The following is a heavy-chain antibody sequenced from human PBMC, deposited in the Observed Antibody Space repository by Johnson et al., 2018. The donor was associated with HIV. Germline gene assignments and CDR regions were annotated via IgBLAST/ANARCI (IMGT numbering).Heavy chain of an antibody. D-gene: IGHD4-23*01. CDR3: ARGYGGTYDAFDI. CDR2: ISYDGSNN. CDR1: GFTFSSYA. V-gene: IGHV3-30*04. Sequence: QVRLVESGGGVVQPGRSLRLSCAASGFTFSSYAMHWVRQAPGKGLEWVAVISYDGSNNYYADSVKGRFTISRDNSKTTLYLQMNSLRAEDTAVYYCARGYGGTYDAFDIWGQGTMVTVSS. J-gene: IGHJ3*02.